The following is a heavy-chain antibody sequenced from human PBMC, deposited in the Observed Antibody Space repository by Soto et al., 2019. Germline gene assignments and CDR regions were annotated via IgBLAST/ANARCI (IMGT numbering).Heavy chain of an antibody. CDR2: ISGYTGNT. V-gene: IGHV1-18*01. Sequence: QVQLVQSGAEVKKPGASVKVSCKASGYTFTSYGITWVRQAPGQGLEWMGWISGYTGNTNYAQKVQGRDTITTDTSTNTAYMEGRSLRSNATAVYSCARGKVDSSIAVSVYWGQGNLVIVSS. D-gene: IGHD2-21*01. J-gene: IGHJ4*02. CDR1: GYTFTSYG. CDR3: ARGKVDSSIAVSVY.